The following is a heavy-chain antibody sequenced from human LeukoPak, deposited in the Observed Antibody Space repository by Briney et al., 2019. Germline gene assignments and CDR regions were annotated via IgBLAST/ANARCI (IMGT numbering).Heavy chain of an antibody. CDR3: ARGVVVVAATLWFDP. CDR2: MNPNSGNT. CDR1: GYTLTSYD. V-gene: IGHV1-8*01. Sequence: ASVKVSCKPSGYTLTSYDINWVRPATGQGLEWMGWMNPNSGNTGYAQKFQGRVTMTRNTSISTAYMELSSLRSEDTAVYYCARGVVVVAATLWFDPWGQGTLVTVSS. J-gene: IGHJ5*02. D-gene: IGHD2-15*01.